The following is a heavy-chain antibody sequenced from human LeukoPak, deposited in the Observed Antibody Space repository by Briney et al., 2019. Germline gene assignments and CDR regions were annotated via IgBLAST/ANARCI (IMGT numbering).Heavy chain of an antibody. J-gene: IGHJ4*02. V-gene: IGHV4-31*03. CDR1: GGSISSGSYY. CDR3: ARDRGSFGTDY. Sequence: PSETLSLTCRVSGGSISSGSYYWTWIRHHPVKGLEWIGYIYYSGNTYYNPSLKSRLSMSVDTSKNQFSLRLNSVTAADTAVYYCARDRGSFGTDYWGQGTLVTVSS. D-gene: IGHD5-18*01. CDR2: IYYSGNT.